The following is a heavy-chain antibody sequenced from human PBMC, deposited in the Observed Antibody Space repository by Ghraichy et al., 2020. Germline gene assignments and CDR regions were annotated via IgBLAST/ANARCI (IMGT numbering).Heavy chain of an antibody. CDR2: ISGSGGST. Sequence: GGSLRLSCAASGFTFSSYAMSWVRQAPGKGLEWVSAISGSGGSTYYADSVKGRFTISRDNSKNTLYLQMNSLRAEDTAVYYCAKAGHYDFWSGYHNPFDYWGQGTLVTLSS. CDR1: GFTFSSYA. CDR3: AKAGHYDFWSGYHNPFDY. D-gene: IGHD3-3*01. J-gene: IGHJ4*02. V-gene: IGHV3-23*01.